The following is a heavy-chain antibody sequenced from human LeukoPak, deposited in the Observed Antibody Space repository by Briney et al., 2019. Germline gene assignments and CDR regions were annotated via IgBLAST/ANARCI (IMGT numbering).Heavy chain of an antibody. Sequence: PSETLSLTCAVYGGSFSGYYWSWIRQPPGKGLEWIGEINHSGSTNYNPSLKSRVIISVDTSKNQFSLKLSSVTAADTAVYYCTRVRGGYWGQGTLVTVSS. CDR2: INHSGST. J-gene: IGHJ4*02. CDR1: GGSFSGYY. V-gene: IGHV4-34*01. CDR3: TRVRGGY. D-gene: IGHD3-10*01.